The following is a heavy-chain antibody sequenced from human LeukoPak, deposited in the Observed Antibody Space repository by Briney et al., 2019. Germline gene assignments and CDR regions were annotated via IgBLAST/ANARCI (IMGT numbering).Heavy chain of an antibody. V-gene: IGHV3-30*02. Sequence: PGGSLRLSCAASGFTFTTYWMSWVRQAPGKGLEWVAFIQYDGSNKYNADSVKGLFTISRDNSKNTLYLHMNSLRAEDTAVYYCAKDAGRYYGSGTYLARHKYYMDVWGKGTTVTISS. CDR1: GFTFTTYW. D-gene: IGHD3-10*01. CDR2: IQYDGSNK. CDR3: AKDAGRYYGSGTYLARHKYYMDV. J-gene: IGHJ6*03.